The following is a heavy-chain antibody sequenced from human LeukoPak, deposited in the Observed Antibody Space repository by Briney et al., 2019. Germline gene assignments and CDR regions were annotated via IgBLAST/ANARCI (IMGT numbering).Heavy chain of an antibody. CDR2: IYTTGTT. CDR3: GRQGYTPSYYFLDF. CDR1: SGSINSYY. J-gene: IGHJ4*02. V-gene: IGHV4-4*07. Sequence: PSETLSLTCIVSSGSINSYYWGWVRQPPGKGLEWIGRIYTTGTTHYNPSLKSRLAMSIDTSTNQFSLNLRSVTAADTAVYYCGRQGYTPSYYFLDFWSQGTLVAVS. D-gene: IGHD1-26*01.